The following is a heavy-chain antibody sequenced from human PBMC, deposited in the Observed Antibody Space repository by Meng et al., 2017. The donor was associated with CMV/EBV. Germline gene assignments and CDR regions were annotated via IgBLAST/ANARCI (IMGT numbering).Heavy chain of an antibody. CDR1: GGSISSYY. CDR3: ARGVEMATINYYGMDV. D-gene: IGHD5-24*01. Sequence: SETLSLTCTVSGGSISSYYWSWIRQPPGKGLEWIGYIYYSGSTNYNPSLKSRVTKSVDTSKNQFSLKLSSVTAADTAVYYCARGVEMATINYYGMDVWGQGTTVTVSS. CDR2: IYYSGST. J-gene: IGHJ6*02. V-gene: IGHV4-59*01.